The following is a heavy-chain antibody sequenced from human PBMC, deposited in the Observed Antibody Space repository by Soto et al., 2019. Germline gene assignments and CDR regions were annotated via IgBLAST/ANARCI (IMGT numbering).Heavy chain of an antibody. CDR3: AALVGELQQGVRYYFDY. V-gene: IGHV1-58*01. J-gene: IGHJ4*02. D-gene: IGHD3-10*01. CDR1: GFTFTSSA. Sequence: GASVKVSCKASGFTFTSSAVQWVRQARGQRLEWIGWIVVGSGNTNYAQKFQERVTITRDMSTSTAYMELSSLRSEDTAVYYCAALVGELQQGVRYYFDYWGQGTLVTVSS. CDR2: IVVGSGNT.